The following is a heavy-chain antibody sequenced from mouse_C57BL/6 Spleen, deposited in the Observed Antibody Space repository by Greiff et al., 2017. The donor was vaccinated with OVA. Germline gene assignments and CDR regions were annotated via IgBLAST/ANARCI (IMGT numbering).Heavy chain of an antibody. V-gene: IGHV1-52*01. D-gene: IGHD2-1*01. Sequence: VQLQQSGAELVRPGSSVKLSCKASGYTFTSYWMHWVKQRPIQGLEWIGNIDPSDSETHYNQKFKDKATLTVDKSSSTAYMQLSSLTSEDSAVYYCARRGPYGNYGFDYWGQGTTLTVSS. CDR3: ARRGPYGNYGFDY. CDR2: IDPSDSET. J-gene: IGHJ2*01. CDR1: GYTFTSYW.